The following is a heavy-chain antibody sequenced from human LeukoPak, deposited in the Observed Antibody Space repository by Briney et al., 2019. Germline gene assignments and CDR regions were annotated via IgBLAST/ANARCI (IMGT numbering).Heavy chain of an antibody. J-gene: IGHJ4*02. Sequence: PGGSLRLSCAASGFTFSGSAMHWVRQASGKGLEWVGRIRSKANSYATAYAASVKGRFTISRDDSKNTAYLQMNSLKTEDTAVYYCTLILATASGTDYWGQGTLVTVSS. D-gene: IGHD2-21*02. CDR2: IRSKANSYAT. V-gene: IGHV3-73*01. CDR3: TLILATASGTDY. CDR1: GFTFSGSA.